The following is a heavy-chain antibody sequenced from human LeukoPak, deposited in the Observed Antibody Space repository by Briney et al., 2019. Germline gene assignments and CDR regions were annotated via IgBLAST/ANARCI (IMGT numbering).Heavy chain of an antibody. V-gene: IGHV4-31*03. CDR1: GGSISSGGYY. CDR3: ARDVTGMGAFDI. CDR2: IYYSGST. Sequence: PSETLSLTCTVSGGSISSGGYYWSWIRQHPGKGLEWIGYIYYSGSTYYNPSLKSRVTISVDTSKNQFSLKLSSVTAADTAVYYCARDVTGMGAFDIWGQGTMVTVSS. D-gene: IGHD1-14*01. J-gene: IGHJ3*02.